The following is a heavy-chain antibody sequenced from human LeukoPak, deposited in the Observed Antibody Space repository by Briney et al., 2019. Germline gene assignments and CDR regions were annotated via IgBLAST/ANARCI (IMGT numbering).Heavy chain of an antibody. J-gene: IGHJ4*02. CDR3: ASRLGGWSSLDY. Sequence: ASVKVSCKASGGTFSSYAISWVRQAPGQGLEWMGRIIPILGIANYAQKFQGRVTITADKSTSTAYMELSSLRSEDTAVYYCASRLGGWSSLDYWGQGTLVTVSS. D-gene: IGHD6-19*01. CDR2: IIPILGIA. CDR1: GGTFSSYA. V-gene: IGHV1-69*04.